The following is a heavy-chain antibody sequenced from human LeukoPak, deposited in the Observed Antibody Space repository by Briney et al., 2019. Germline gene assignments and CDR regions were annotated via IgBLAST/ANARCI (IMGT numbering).Heavy chain of an antibody. CDR3: ARINTVTTYYYYYYMDV. V-gene: IGHV3-7*01. D-gene: IGHD4-11*01. J-gene: IGHJ6*03. CDR1: GFTFSSYW. CDR2: IKQDGSEK. Sequence: PGGSLRLSCAASGFTFSSYWMSWVRQAPGKGLEWVANIKQDGSEKYYVDSVKGRFTISRDNAKNSLYLQMNSLRAEDTAVYYCARINTVTTYYYYYYMDVWGKGTTVTVSS.